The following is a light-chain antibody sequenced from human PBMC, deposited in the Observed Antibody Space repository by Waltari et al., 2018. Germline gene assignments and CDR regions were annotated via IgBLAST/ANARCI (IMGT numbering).Light chain of an antibody. Sequence: AIQLTQSPSSLSASVGDKVTITCRASQGIRVAFAWYQQKPGKAPKLLTYGASSLQSGVPSRFSGGASGSDFTLTISSLQPEDSATYYCLQDYIYPRTFGQGTKVELK. CDR3: LQDYIYPRT. CDR2: GAS. J-gene: IGKJ1*01. V-gene: IGKV1-6*02. CDR1: QGIRVA.